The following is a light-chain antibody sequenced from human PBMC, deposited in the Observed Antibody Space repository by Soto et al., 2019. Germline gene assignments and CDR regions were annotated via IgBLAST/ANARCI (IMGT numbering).Light chain of an antibody. V-gene: IGKV3-11*01. CDR2: DAS. Sequence: EIVLTQSPATLSLSPGERATLSCRASQSVTSYLAWYQQKPGQAPRLLIYDASNRATGIPARCTGSGSGTDFTLTISSLEPEDFAVYYCQQRSNWPTFGPGTKVDI. CDR3: QQRSNWPT. CDR1: QSVTSY. J-gene: IGKJ3*01.